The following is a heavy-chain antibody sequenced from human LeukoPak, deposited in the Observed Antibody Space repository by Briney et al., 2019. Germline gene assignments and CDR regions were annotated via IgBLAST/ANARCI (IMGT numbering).Heavy chain of an antibody. D-gene: IGHD1-1*01. CDR2: IRYDGSNK. CDR1: GFTFSSYG. CDR3: AKDDLNDFHC. V-gene: IGHV3-30*02. Sequence: PGGSLRLSCAASGFTFSSYGMHWARQAPGKGLEGVAFIRYDGSNKYYADSVKGRFTISRDNSKNTLYLQMNSLRAEDTAVYYCAKDDLNDFHCWGQGTLVTVSA. J-gene: IGHJ4*02.